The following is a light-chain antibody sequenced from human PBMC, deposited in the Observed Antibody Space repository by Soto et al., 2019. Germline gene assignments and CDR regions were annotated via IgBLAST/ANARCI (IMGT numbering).Light chain of an antibody. CDR2: DVN. CDR3: SSYTIMSTLV. V-gene: IGLV2-14*01. CDR1: SSDVGGYNY. Sequence: QSALTQPASVSGSPGQSITISCTGTSSDVGGYNYVSWYQHHPGKAPKLLIYDVNNRPSGVSDRFSGSKSGNTASLTISGLQTEDEADYYCSSYTIMSTLVFGTGTKLTVL. J-gene: IGLJ1*01.